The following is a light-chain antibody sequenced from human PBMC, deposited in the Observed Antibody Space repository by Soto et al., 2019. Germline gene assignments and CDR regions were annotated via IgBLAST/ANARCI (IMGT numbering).Light chain of an antibody. V-gene: IGKV3-11*01. Sequence: EIVLTQSPGTLSLSPGERATLSCRASQSVTSSLAWYQQKPGQAPRLLIYGASSRATGIPDRFSGSGSGTDFTLTISSLEPEDFAVYYCQQHSNWPLTFGGGTKVDIK. CDR2: GAS. J-gene: IGKJ4*01. CDR3: QQHSNWPLT. CDR1: QSVTSS.